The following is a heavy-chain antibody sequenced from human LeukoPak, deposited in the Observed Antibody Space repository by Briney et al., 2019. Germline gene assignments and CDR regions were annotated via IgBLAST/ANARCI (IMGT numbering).Heavy chain of an antibody. D-gene: IGHD3-9*01. CDR1: GFPFSSRV. V-gene: IGHV3-48*02. CDR3: ARDYDWARDL. Sequence: GGSLRLSCAASGFPFSSRVMSWVRQAPGKGLEWVAYINHSGEAIYYPEFVKGRFIISRDNAKNTLFLQMNDLRDEDTAVYYCARDYDWARDLWAQGTRVTVSS. CDR2: INHSGEAI. J-gene: IGHJ4*02.